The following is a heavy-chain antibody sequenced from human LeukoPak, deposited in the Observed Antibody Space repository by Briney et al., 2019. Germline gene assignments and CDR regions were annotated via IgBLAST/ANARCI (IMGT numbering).Heavy chain of an antibody. CDR3: GTSRWSGVVDS. D-gene: IGHD3-3*01. CDR2: IDRDGLKA. Sequence: GGSLRLPCTASTRYFTNYWMHWVRQVPGKGLAWLSRIDRDGLKADYAESVRGRFTISRHNAKSTAYLQMNSLRAEDTAVYYCGTSRWSGVVDSWGQGTLVTVSS. V-gene: IGHV3-74*01. J-gene: IGHJ5*01. CDR1: TRYFTNYW.